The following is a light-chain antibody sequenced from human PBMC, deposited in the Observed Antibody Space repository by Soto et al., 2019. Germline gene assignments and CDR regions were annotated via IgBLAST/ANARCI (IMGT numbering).Light chain of an antibody. V-gene: IGKV3-15*01. Sequence: EIVMTQSPATLSVSPGDRATLSCRASQSVSSNLAWYQQKPGQAPRLLIYGASTRATGIPARFSGSGSGTEFTLTISSLQSEDFAVYYCQQYNNWPPVTFGQGTKVDIK. CDR3: QQYNNWPPVT. J-gene: IGKJ1*01. CDR2: GAS. CDR1: QSVSSN.